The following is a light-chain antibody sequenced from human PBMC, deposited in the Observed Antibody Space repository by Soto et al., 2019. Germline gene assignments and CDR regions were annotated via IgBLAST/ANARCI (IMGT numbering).Light chain of an antibody. Sequence: DIVMTQSPDSLAVSLGERATINCKSSQSVLYSSNNKNYLAWYQQKPGQPPKLLIYWASTRESGVPDRFSGSGSGTDFTLSISRLQAEDVAVYYCQQYYSTYPTFGQGTKVEIK. CDR1: QSVLYSSNNKNY. CDR3: QQYYSTYPT. J-gene: IGKJ1*01. CDR2: WAS. V-gene: IGKV4-1*01.